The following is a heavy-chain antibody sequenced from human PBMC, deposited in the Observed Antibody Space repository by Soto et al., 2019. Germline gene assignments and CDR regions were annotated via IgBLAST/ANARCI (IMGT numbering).Heavy chain of an antibody. D-gene: IGHD2-2*01. Sequence: VLVKVSCKASGYTFSSYGISWVRQAPGEGLEWMGWISAYNGNTNYAQKLQGRVTMTTDTSTSTAYMELRSLRSDDTAVYYCARVSLGYCSSTSCTRPFYYYYGMDVRGQGTTVTVSS. J-gene: IGHJ6*02. CDR1: GYTFSSYG. CDR3: ARVSLGYCSSTSCTRPFYYYYGMDV. CDR2: ISAYNGNT. V-gene: IGHV1-18*04.